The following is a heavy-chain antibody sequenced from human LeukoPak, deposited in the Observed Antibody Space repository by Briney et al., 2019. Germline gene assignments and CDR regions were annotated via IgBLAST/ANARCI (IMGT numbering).Heavy chain of an antibody. V-gene: IGHV4-39*07. D-gene: IGHD3-10*01. Sequence: PSETLSLTCTVSGGSISSSSYYWGWIRQPPGKGLEWIGSIYYSGSTYYNPSLKSRVTISVDTSKNQFSLKLSSVTAADTAVYYCARVLLWFGELYDYWGQGTLVTVSS. CDR3: ARVLLWFGELYDY. J-gene: IGHJ4*02. CDR1: GGSISSSSYY. CDR2: IYYSGST.